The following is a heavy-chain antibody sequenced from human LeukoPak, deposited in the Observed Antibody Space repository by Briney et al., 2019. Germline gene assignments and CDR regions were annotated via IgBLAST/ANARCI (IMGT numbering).Heavy chain of an antibody. CDR3: ARSRDIVVVPAAPFDY. V-gene: IGHV1-69*13. CDR2: IIPIFGTA. CDR1: GGTFSSYA. D-gene: IGHD2-2*01. Sequence: GASVKVSCKXSGGTFSSYAISWVRQAPGQGLEWMGGIIPIFGTANYAQKFQGRVTITADESTSTAYMELSSLRSEDTAVYYCARSRDIVVVPAAPFDYWGQGTLVTVSS. J-gene: IGHJ4*02.